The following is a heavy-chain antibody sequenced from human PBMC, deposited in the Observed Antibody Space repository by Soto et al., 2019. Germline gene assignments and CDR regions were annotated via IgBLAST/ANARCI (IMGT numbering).Heavy chain of an antibody. CDR3: ARGPNYDFWSGYFGY. D-gene: IGHD3-3*01. CDR1: GFTFSSYG. CDR2: IWYDGSNK. V-gene: IGHV3-33*01. Sequence: GGSLRLSCAASGFTFSSYGMHWVRQAPGKGLEWVAVIWYDGSNKYYADSVKGRFTISRDNSKNTLYLQMNSLRAEDTAVYYCARGPNYDFWSGYFGYWGQGTLVTVSS. J-gene: IGHJ4*02.